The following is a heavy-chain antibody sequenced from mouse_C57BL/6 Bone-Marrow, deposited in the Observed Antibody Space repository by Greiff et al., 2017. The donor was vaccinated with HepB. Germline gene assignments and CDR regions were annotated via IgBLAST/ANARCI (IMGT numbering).Heavy chain of an antibody. V-gene: IGHV1-52*01. J-gene: IGHJ4*01. CDR1: GYTFTSYW. D-gene: IGHD1-1*01. CDR2: IDPSDSET. CDR3: ARDYGSQYYYAMDY. Sequence: VQLQQPGAELVRPGSSVKLSCKASGYTFTSYWMHWVKQRPIQGLEWIGNIDPSDSETHYNQKFKDKATLTVDKSSSTAYMQLSSLTSEDSAVYYFARDYGSQYYYAMDYWGQGTSVTVSS.